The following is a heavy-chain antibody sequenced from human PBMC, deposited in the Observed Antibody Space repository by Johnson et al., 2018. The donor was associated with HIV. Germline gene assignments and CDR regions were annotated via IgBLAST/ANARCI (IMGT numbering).Heavy chain of an antibody. CDR3: ARVIVRYATVWFGAGAFDI. D-gene: IGHD3-10*01. V-gene: IGHV3-30-3*01. CDR2: ISYDGSNK. Sequence: QVQLLESGGGVVQPGRSLRLSCAASGFTLSSYAMHWVRQAPGKGLEWVAVISYDGSNKYYADAVKGRFTISRDNSKNTLYRQMNSLGAGDPAVYYCARVIVRYATVWFGAGAFDIWGQGTMVTVSS. CDR1: GFTLSSYA. J-gene: IGHJ3*02.